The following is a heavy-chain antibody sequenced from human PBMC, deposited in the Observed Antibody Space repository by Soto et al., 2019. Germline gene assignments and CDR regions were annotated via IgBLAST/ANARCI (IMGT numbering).Heavy chain of an antibody. Sequence: TGGSLRLSCAASGFTFSIYSMNWVRQAPGKGLEWVSSISSSSSYIYYADSVKGRFTISRDNAKNSLYLQMNSLRAEDTAVYYCARDGQQLVRGFGWFDPWGQGTLVTVSS. CDR3: ARDGQQLVRGFGWFDP. V-gene: IGHV3-21*01. D-gene: IGHD6-13*01. J-gene: IGHJ5*02. CDR2: ISSSSSYI. CDR1: GFTFSIYS.